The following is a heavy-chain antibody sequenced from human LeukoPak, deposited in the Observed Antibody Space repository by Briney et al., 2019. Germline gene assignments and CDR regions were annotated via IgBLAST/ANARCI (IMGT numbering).Heavy chain of an antibody. CDR1: GGSFSGYY. CDR2: INHSGST. Sequence: SETLSLTCAVYGGSFSGYYWSWIRQPPGKGLGWIGEINHSGSTNYNPSLKSRVTISVDTSKNQFSLRLSSVTAADTAVYYCARPLVRGVNSYYFYMDVWGKGATVTISS. J-gene: IGHJ6*03. V-gene: IGHV4-34*01. CDR3: ARPLVRGVNSYYFYMDV. D-gene: IGHD3-10*01.